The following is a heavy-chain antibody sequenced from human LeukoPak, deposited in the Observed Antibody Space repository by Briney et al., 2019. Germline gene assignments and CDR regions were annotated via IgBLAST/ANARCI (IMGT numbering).Heavy chain of an antibody. CDR2: ISYDGSNK. CDR3: ARGYYGSGSYSPSLDWFDP. D-gene: IGHD3-10*01. Sequence: GGSLRLSCAASGFTFSSYAMHWVRQAPGKGLERVAVISYDGSNKYYADSVKGRFTISRDNSKNTLYLQMNSLRAEDTAVYYCARGYYGSGSYSPSLDWFDPWGQGTLVTVSS. V-gene: IGHV3-30-3*01. J-gene: IGHJ5*02. CDR1: GFTFSSYA.